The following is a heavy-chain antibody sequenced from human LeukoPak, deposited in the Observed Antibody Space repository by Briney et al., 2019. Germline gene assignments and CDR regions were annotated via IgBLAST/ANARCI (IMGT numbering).Heavy chain of an antibody. V-gene: IGHV3-74*01. J-gene: IGHJ4*02. D-gene: IGHD4-17*01. CDR3: ARDQLGDGDYLFDS. CDR2: VNGDGSST. Sequence: GGSLRLSCAASGFTFSRYWMHWVRQAPGKGLVWVSRVNGDGSSTTYADSVKGRFTISRDNAKNTLYLQMNSLRAEDTAVYYCARDQLGDGDYLFDSWAREPWSPSPQ. CDR1: GFTFSRYW.